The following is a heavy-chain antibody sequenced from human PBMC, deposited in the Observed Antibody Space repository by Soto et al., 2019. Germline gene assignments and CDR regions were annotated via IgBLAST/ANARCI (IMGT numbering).Heavy chain of an antibody. D-gene: IGHD6-19*01. V-gene: IGHV3-23*01. CDR3: AKATFWPGLVSDY. Sequence: EVQLLESGGGLVQPGGSLRLSCAASGFTFSSYAMSWVRQAPGKGLEWVSAISVSGGSTYYADSVKGRFTISRDNSKNTLYTEMNSLRAEDTGVYYFAKATFWPGLVSDYWGQGTLVTVS. CDR1: GFTFSSYA. J-gene: IGHJ4*02. CDR2: ISVSGGST.